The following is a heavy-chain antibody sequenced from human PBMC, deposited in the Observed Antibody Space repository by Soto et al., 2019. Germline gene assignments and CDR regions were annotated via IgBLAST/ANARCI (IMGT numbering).Heavy chain of an antibody. CDR2: ISYDGSNK. Sequence: GGSLRLSCAASGFTFSSYAMHWVRQAPGKGLEWVAVISYDGSNKYYADSVKGRFTISRDNSKNTLYLQMNSLRAEDTAVYYCARDMDTAMAFDYWGQGTLVTVSS. CDR1: GFTFSSYA. CDR3: ARDMDTAMAFDY. V-gene: IGHV3-30-3*01. J-gene: IGHJ4*02. D-gene: IGHD5-18*01.